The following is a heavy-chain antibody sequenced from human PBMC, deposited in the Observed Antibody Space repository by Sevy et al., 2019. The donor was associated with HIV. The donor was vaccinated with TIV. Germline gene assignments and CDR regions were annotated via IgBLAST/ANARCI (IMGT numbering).Heavy chain of an antibody. CDR3: ARDSIFGVVTLYYYGMDV. CDR1: GYTFTSYG. D-gene: IGHD3-3*02. V-gene: IGHV1-18*01. Sequence: ASVKVSCKASGYTFTSYGISWVQQAPGQGLEWMGWISAYNGNTNYAQKLQGRVTMTTDTSTSTAYMELRSLRSDDTAVYYCARDSIFGVVTLYYYGMDVWGQWTTVTVSS. J-gene: IGHJ6*02. CDR2: ISAYNGNT.